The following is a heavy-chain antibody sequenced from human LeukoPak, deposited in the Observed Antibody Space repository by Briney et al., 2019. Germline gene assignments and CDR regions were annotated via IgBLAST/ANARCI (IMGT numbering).Heavy chain of an antibody. CDR1: GVTSSIYG. V-gene: IGHV3-33*06. CDR2: IWYDGSNK. Sequence: PGGSLRLSCAAPGVTSSIYGMHWGRHAPGKGLEWVSPIWYDGSNKYYADSVKGRFTISRDNSKNTLYLQMNSLRAEDTAVYYCAKDRTNYYGSGSYLFDYWGQGTLVTVSS. CDR3: AKDRTNYYGSGSYLFDY. J-gene: IGHJ4*02. D-gene: IGHD3-10*01.